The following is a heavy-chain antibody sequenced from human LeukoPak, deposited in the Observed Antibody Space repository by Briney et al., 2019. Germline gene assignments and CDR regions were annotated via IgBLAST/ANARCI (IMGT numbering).Heavy chain of an antibody. V-gene: IGHV3-49*04. CDR3: TRVSRSGSYSDF. CDR2: IRSQGYGGTT. J-gene: IGHJ4*02. CDR1: GFTFGDYA. D-gene: IGHD3-10*01. Sequence: PGGSLRLSCTTSGFTFGDYAMSWVRQAPGKGLEGVGLIRSQGYGGTTQYAASVKGRFTISRDDSKSIAYLQMNSLKTEDTAVYYCTRVSRSGSYSDFWGQGTLVTVSS.